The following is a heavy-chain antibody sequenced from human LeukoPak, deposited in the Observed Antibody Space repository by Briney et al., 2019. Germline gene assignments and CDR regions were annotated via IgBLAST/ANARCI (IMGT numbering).Heavy chain of an antibody. J-gene: IGHJ5*02. CDR1: GGSISGYY. Sequence: PSETLSLTCTVSGGSISGYYWSWIRQPAGKGLEWIGRIYSSGSTNYNPSLNSRVTMSVDTSNNQFSLSLSSVTAADTAVYYCAKHGGNGYCSSTSCDTNWFDPWGQGTLVTVSS. CDR2: IYSSGST. D-gene: IGHD2-2*02. CDR3: AKHGGNGYCSSTSCDTNWFDP. V-gene: IGHV4-4*07.